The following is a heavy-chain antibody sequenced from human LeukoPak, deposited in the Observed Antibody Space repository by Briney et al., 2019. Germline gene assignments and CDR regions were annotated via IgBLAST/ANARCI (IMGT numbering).Heavy chain of an antibody. V-gene: IGHV5-51*01. CDR3: ARGGGFTIFGVAQDGAFDI. D-gene: IGHD3-3*01. Sequence: GESLKISCKGSGSRFTSYWIGWVRQLPGKGLEWMGIIYPGDSDTRYSPSFQGQVTISADKSISTAYLQWSSLKASDTAMYYCARGGGFTIFGVAQDGAFDIWGQGTMVTVSS. CDR2: IYPGDSDT. J-gene: IGHJ3*02. CDR1: GSRFTSYW.